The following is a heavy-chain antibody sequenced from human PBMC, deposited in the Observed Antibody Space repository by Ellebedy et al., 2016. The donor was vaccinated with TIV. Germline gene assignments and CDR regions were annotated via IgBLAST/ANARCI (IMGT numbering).Heavy chain of an antibody. CDR2: ISYDGSSK. J-gene: IGHJ4*02. Sequence: GESLKISCAASGFTFNSYAMHWVRQAPGKGLEWVAVISYDGSSKYYADSVKGRSTIPRDNSIPTLYLEMNSLRAEDTAVYYCARDLDKSSGWYGGAAYWGQGTLVTVSS. D-gene: IGHD6-19*01. CDR3: ARDLDKSSGWYGGAAY. CDR1: GFTFNSYA. V-gene: IGHV3-30-3*01.